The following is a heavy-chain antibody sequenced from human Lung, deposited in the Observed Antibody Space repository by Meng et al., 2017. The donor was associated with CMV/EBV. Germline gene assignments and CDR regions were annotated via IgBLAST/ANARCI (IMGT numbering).Heavy chain of an antibody. CDR1: GFTFSTYA. J-gene: IGHJ4*02. V-gene: IGHV3-30*04. D-gene: IGHD6-25*01. CDR3: ARDGQAGAKGFDH. Sequence: GGSLRLXXAASGFTFSTYAMHWVRQAPGKGLEWVAVISYDGTNKYYADSVKGRFSISRDNSKNTLYLQMNSLRPEDTSVFYCARDGQAGAKGFDHWGQGTLVTVSS. CDR2: ISYDGTNK.